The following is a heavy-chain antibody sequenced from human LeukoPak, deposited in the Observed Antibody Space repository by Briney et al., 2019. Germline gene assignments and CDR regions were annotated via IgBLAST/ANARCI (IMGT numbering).Heavy chain of an antibody. CDR3: AIYGGRDSTYWYYY. D-gene: IGHD6-13*01. Sequence: GGSLRLSCVMSGFTFSSFWLSWVRQAPGKGLEWVADIDQDGSGKYYVDSVKGRFTISRDNARNSLFLQMNSLRDEDTAVYYCAIYGGRDSTYWYYYWGQGTLVTVSS. CDR2: IDQDGSGK. J-gene: IGHJ4*02. V-gene: IGHV3-7*02. CDR1: GFTFSSFW.